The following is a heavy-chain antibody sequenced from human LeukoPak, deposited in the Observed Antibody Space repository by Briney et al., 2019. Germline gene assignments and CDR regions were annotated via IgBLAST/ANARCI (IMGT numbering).Heavy chain of an antibody. CDR2: MNPNSGGT. Sequence: ASVKVSCKASGYTLTGYYMHWVRQAPGQAPGWMGWMNPNSGGTTYSQKFQGRVTMTRDTSISTAYMELSRLTSDDTAVYYCARSAGSSSVCDYWGQGSLVTVSS. V-gene: IGHV1-2*02. D-gene: IGHD6-19*01. CDR3: ARSAGSSSVCDY. J-gene: IGHJ4*02. CDR1: GYTLTGYY.